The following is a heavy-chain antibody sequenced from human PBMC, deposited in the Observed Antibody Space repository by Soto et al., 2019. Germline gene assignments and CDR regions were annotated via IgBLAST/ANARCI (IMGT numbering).Heavy chain of an antibody. J-gene: IGHJ3*02. CDR1: GGTFSSYA. D-gene: IGHD5-12*01. CDR2: IIPIFGTA. Sequence: QVQLVQSGAEVKKPGSSVKVSCKASGGTFSSYAISWVRQAPGQGLEWMGGIIPIFGTANYAQKFQGRVTITADEATSTAYMELSSLRSEDTAVYYCATRRASLPVDAFDICGQGTMVTVSS. CDR3: ATRRASLPVDAFDI. V-gene: IGHV1-69*01.